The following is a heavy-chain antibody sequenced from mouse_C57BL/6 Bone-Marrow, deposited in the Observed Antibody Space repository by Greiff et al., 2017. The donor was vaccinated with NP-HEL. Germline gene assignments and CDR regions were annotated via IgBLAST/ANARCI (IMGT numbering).Heavy chain of an antibody. CDR3: AGGWLLPWFAY. J-gene: IGHJ3*01. CDR1: GYTFTSYW. D-gene: IGHD2-3*01. CDR2: IHPNSGST. V-gene: IGHV1-64*01. Sequence: QVHVKQPGAELVKPGASVKLSCKASGYTFTSYWMHWVKQRPGQGLEWIGMIHPNSGSTNYNEKFKSKATLTVDKSSSTAYMQLSSLTSEDSAVYYCAGGWLLPWFAYWGQGTLVTVSA.